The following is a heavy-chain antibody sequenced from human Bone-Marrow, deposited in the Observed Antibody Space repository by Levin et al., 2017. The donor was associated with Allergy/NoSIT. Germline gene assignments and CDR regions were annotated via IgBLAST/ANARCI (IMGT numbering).Heavy chain of an antibody. V-gene: IGHV3-66*01. Sequence: LSLTCAASGFTISTNYMSWVRQVPGKGLEWVSIIHSGGRKNYADSVKGRSTISRDNYNNTLYLQMNSLRGEDTAIYYCARDDVVATNHWGQGTLVIVSS. J-gene: IGHJ4*02. CDR3: ARDDVVATNH. D-gene: IGHD5-12*01. CDR1: GFTISTNY. CDR2: IHSGGRK.